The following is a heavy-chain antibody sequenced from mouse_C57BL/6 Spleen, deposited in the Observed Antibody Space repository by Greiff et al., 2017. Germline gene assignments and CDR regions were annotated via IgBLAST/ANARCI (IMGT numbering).Heavy chain of an antibody. Sequence: VQLQQPGAELVKPGASVKLSCKASGYTFTSYWMQWVKQRPGQGLEWIGEIDPSDSYTNYNQKFKGKATLTVDTSSSTAYMQLSSLTSEDSAVYYCARRDSLYAMDYWGQGTSVTVSS. CDR2: IDPSDSYT. D-gene: IGHD6-2*01. V-gene: IGHV1-50*01. J-gene: IGHJ4*01. CDR3: ARRDSLYAMDY. CDR1: GYTFTSYW.